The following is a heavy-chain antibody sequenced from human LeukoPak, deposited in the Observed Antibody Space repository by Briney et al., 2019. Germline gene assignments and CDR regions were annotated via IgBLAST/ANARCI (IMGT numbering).Heavy chain of an antibody. V-gene: IGHV3-7*01. J-gene: IGHJ4*02. Sequence: PGGSLGLSCAASGFTFSSYWMSWVRQAPGKGLEWVANIKQDGSEKYYVDSVKGRFTISRDNAKNSLYLQMNSLRAEDTAVYYCARALKTCSSTSCYNFDYWGQGTLVTVSS. D-gene: IGHD2-2*01. CDR3: ARALKTCSSTSCYNFDY. CDR2: IKQDGSEK. CDR1: GFTFSSYW.